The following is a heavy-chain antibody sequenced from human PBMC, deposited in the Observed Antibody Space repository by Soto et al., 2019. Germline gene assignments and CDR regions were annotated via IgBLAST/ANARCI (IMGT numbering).Heavy chain of an antibody. Sequence: GGSLRLSCTASGFTFSDSWMTWVRQAPGKGLEWVARIKPDESEKKYADSVKGRFSISRDNAKNSMYLQMDSLRGEDTAVYYCVRGGSNYASWGQGIRVSVSS. CDR2: IKPDESEK. CDR1: GFTFSDSW. V-gene: IGHV3-7*01. D-gene: IGHD4-4*01. J-gene: IGHJ5*02. CDR3: VRGGSNYAS.